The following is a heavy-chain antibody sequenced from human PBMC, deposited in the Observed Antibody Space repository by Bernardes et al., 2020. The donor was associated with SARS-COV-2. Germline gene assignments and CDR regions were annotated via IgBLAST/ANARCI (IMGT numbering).Heavy chain of an antibody. D-gene: IGHD2-15*01. CDR3: ARDFGGNSDY. CDR2: ISGSGGRT. CDR1: RLTFENYA. J-gene: IGHJ4*02. V-gene: IGHV3-23*01. Sequence: GSLRLSCSASRLTFENYAFHWVRQAPGKGLEWVSDISGSGGRTEYADSVKGRFTISRDVAENTLHLQMNSLRAEDTAIYYCARDFGGNSDYWGQGTLVTVSS.